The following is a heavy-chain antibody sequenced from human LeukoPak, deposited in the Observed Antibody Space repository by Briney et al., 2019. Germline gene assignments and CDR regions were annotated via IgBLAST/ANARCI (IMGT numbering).Heavy chain of an antibody. CDR3: ARVGLDRRGYSGYESFDY. J-gene: IGHJ4*02. Sequence: GGSLRLSCAASGFTFSSYEMNWVRQAPGKGLEWVSYISSSGDSIHYADSVKGRFTISRDNAKNSLYLQMNSLRAEDTAVYYCARVGLDRRGYSGYESFDYWGQGTLVTVSS. CDR1: GFTFSSYE. CDR2: ISSSGDSI. V-gene: IGHV3-48*03. D-gene: IGHD5-12*01.